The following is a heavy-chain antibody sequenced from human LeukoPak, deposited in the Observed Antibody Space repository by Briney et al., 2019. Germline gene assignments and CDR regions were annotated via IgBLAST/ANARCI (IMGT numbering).Heavy chain of an antibody. CDR3: ARDPMGYCGGDCSHFDY. D-gene: IGHD2-21*02. CDR2: IKSDGSTT. V-gene: IGHV3-74*01. J-gene: IGHJ4*02. CDR1: GFTLSSYW. Sequence: GGSLRLSCAASGFTLSSYWMHWVRQAPGEGLVWVSRIKSDGSTTNYADSVKGRFTISRDNAKNTLYLQMNSLRAEDTAVYYCARDPMGYCGGDCSHFDYWGQGTLVTVSS.